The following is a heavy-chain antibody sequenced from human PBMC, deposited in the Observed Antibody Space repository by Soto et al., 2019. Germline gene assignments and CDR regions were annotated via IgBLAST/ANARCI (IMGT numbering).Heavy chain of an antibody. V-gene: IGHV4-34*01. CDR3: ARARNYDFWSGLGYYYYGMDV. J-gene: IGHJ6*02. CDR1: GGSFSGYY. CDR2: INHSGST. Sequence: ASETLSLTCAVYGGSFSGYYWSWIRQPPGKGLEWIGEINHSGSTNYNPSLKSRVTISVDTSKNQFSLKLSSVTAADTAVYYCARARNYDFWSGLGYYYYGMDVWGQGTTVNVSS. D-gene: IGHD3-3*01.